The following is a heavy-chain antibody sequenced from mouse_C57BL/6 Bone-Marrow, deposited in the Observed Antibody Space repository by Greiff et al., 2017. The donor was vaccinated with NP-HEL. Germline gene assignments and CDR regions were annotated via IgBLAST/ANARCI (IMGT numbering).Heavy chain of an antibody. J-gene: IGHJ2*01. V-gene: IGHV1-20*01. Sequence: VQLKESGPELVKPGDSVQISCKASGYSFTGYFMNWVMQSHGKSLEWIGRINPYNGDTFYNQKFKGKATLTVDKSSSTAHMELRSLTSEDSAVYYCARSPYDYDADYWGQGTTLTVSS. CDR2: INPYNGDT. CDR3: ARSPYDYDADY. D-gene: IGHD2-4*01. CDR1: GYSFTGYF.